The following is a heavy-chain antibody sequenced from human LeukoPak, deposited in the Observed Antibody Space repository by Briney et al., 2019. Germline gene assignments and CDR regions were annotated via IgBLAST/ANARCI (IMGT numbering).Heavy chain of an antibody. V-gene: IGHV4-30-4*01. CDR1: GGSISSGDYY. Sequence: SETLSLTCTVSGGSISSGDYYWSWIRQPPGKGLEWIGYIYYSGSTYYNPSLKSRVTISVDKSKNQFSLRLTSVTAADTAVYYCARDSSAAYAFDIWGQGTMVTVSS. CDR3: ARDSSAAYAFDI. CDR2: IYYSGST. D-gene: IGHD6-25*01. J-gene: IGHJ3*02.